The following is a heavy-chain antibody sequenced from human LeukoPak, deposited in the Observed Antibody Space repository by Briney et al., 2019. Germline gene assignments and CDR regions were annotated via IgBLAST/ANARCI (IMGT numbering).Heavy chain of an antibody. CDR1: GDSFSSHY. CDR3: ARDLVTVTKGFDI. V-gene: IGHV4-59*11. D-gene: IGHD4-17*01. J-gene: IGHJ3*02. CDR2: ISYIGST. Sequence: SETLSLTCAVSGDSFSSHYWTWIRQPPGKRLEWIGYISYIGSTNYNPSLKSRVTISIDTSKNQFSLKLSSVTAADTAVYYCARDLVTVTKGFDIWGQGTMVSVSS.